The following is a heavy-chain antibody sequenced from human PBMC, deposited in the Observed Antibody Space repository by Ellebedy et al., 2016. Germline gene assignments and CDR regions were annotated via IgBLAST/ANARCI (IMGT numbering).Heavy chain of an antibody. D-gene: IGHD6-19*01. Sequence: SQTLSLTCAFYGGSFSGYYWSWIRQPPGKGLEWIGEINHSGSTNYNPSLKSRVTISVDTSKNQLSLKLSSVTAADTAVYYCARVDAVASEYLDMWGQGALVTVSS. V-gene: IGHV4-34*01. CDR2: INHSGST. J-gene: IGHJ4*02. CDR3: ARVDAVASEYLDM. CDR1: GGSFSGYY.